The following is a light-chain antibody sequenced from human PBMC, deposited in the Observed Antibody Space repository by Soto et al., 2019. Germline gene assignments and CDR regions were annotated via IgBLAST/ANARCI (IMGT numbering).Light chain of an antibody. J-gene: IGKJ1*01. V-gene: IGKV1-8*01. CDR3: QQYYSYPGT. CDR2: AAS. Sequence: IRMTQSPSSFSASTGDRVTLTCRASQGISSYLAWYQQKPGKAPKLLIYAASTLQSGVPSRFRGSGSGTDFTLTISCLQSEDFATYYCQQYYSYPGTFGQGTKV. CDR1: QGISSY.